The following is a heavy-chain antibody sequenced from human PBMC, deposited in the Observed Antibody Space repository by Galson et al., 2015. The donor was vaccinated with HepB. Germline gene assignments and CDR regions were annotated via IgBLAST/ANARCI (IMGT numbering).Heavy chain of an antibody. J-gene: IGHJ5*02. CDR3: ARDIGMVQGAGWFDP. V-gene: IGHV1-18*01. D-gene: IGHD3-10*01. CDR2: ISAYNGNT. CDR1: GYTFTSYG. Sequence: SVKVSCKASGYTFTSYGISWVRQAPGQGLEWMGWISAYNGNTNYAQKLQGRVTMTTDTSTSTAYMELRSLRSDDTAVYYCARDIGMVQGAGWFDPWGQGTLVTVSS.